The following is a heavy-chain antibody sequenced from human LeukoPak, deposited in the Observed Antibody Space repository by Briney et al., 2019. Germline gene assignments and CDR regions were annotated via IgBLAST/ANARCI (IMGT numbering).Heavy chain of an antibody. Sequence: PSETLSLTCTVSGGSISSSSYYWGWIRQPPGKGLEWIGSIYYSGSSYYNPSLKSRVTISVDTSKNQFSLKLSSVTAADTAVYYCARDIGLPLIGDAFDIWGQGTMVTVSS. V-gene: IGHV4-39*07. CDR1: GGSISSSSYY. D-gene: IGHD5-12*01. J-gene: IGHJ3*02. CDR3: ARDIGLPLIGDAFDI. CDR2: IYYSGSS.